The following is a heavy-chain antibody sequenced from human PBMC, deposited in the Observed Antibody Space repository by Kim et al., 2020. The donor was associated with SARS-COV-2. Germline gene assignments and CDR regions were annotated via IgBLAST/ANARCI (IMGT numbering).Heavy chain of an antibody. Sequence: ASVKVSCKASGYTFTGYFLHWVRQAPGQGLEWMGWINPDSGDTNYAQAFQGRVTLTRDTSISTAYMELRGLTSDDTAMYYCVRYCTSTSWSDVQDAFDIWGRGSVVTVSS. J-gene: IGHJ3*02. CDR2: INPDSGDT. CDR1: GYTFTGYF. V-gene: IGHV1-2*02. CDR3: VRYCTSTSWSDVQDAFDI. D-gene: IGHD2-2*01.